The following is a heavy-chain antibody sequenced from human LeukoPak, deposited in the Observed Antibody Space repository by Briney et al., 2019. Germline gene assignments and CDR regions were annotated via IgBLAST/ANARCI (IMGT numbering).Heavy chain of an antibody. J-gene: IGHJ4*02. V-gene: IGHV1-69*05. CDR2: IIPIFGTA. CDR1: GGTFSSYA. Sequence: SVKVSCKAFGGTFSSYAISWVRQAPGQGLEWMGRIIPIFGTANYAQKFQGRVTITTDESTSTAYMELSSLGSEDTAVYYCARAMLIRRSVFDYWGQGTLVTVSS. D-gene: IGHD2-21*01. CDR3: ARAMLIRRSVFDY.